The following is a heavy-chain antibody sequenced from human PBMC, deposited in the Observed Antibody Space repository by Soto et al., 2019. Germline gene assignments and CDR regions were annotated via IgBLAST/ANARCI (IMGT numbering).Heavy chain of an antibody. D-gene: IGHD3-9*01. Sequence: EVQLVESGGGLAQPGRSLRLSCAASGFTFDDYAMHWVRQAPGKGLEWVSGISWNSGSMGYADSVKGRLTISRDNAKKSLDLQVNSLTADDTAFVYFASGRVYDVLTGYYPYFDYWVQGTLVTVSS. CDR1: GFTFDDYA. CDR2: ISWNSGSM. J-gene: IGHJ4*02. CDR3: ASGRVYDVLTGYYPYFDY. V-gene: IGHV3-9*01.